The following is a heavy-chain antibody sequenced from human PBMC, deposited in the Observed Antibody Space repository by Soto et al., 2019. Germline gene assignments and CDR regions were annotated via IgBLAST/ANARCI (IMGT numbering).Heavy chain of an antibody. CDR2: IHNSGST. J-gene: IGHJ4*02. Sequence: QVQLQESGPGLVKPSQTLSLTCTVSGASISSAGYFWNWIRQHPGKGLEWIGSIHNSGSTDYNPSLKSRLSLSIDTSNNLVFLRLSSVTAADTAVYYCARDLVIRGIGASDYWGRGTLVTVSS. CDR1: GASISSAGYF. D-gene: IGHD3-10*01. CDR3: ARDLVIRGIGASDY. V-gene: IGHV4-31*03.